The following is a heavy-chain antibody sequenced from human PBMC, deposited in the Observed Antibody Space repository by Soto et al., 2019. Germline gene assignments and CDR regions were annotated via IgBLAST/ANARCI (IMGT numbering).Heavy chain of an antibody. J-gene: IGHJ6*02. D-gene: IGHD3-10*01. CDR2: IYHSGST. V-gene: IGHV4-30-2*01. CDR3: ARGGYGSGWTYCYYGMDV. CDR1: GGSISSGGYS. Sequence: PSETLSLTCAVSGGSISSGGYSWSWIRQPPGKGLEWIGYIYHSGSTYYNPSLKSRVTISVGRSKNQFSLKLSSVTAADTAVYYCARGGYGSGWTYCYYGMDVWGQGTTVTVSS.